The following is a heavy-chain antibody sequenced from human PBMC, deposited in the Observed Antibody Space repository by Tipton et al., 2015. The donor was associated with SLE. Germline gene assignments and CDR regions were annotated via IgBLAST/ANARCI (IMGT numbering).Heavy chain of an antibody. V-gene: IGHV4-59*01. CDR3: ARGLGFDWFNY. Sequence: TLSLTCPVSGDSISSYYWSWIRQPPGKGLEWIGFIYYSGSTNYNPSLKSRVTISLDTSKNQFSLKLSSVTAADTAVYYCARGLGFDWFNYWGQGTLVTVSS. J-gene: IGHJ4*02. D-gene: IGHD3-9*01. CDR1: GDSISSYY. CDR2: IYYSGST.